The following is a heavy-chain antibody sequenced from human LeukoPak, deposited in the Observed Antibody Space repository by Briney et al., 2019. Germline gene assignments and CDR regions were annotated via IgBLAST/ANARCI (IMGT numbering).Heavy chain of an antibody. CDR3: AGDLGLTMVRGVPRFDY. V-gene: IGHV1-18*01. Sequence: ASVNLSFNSSVYTVTIYGINWARHAPGQGLEWMDCINTYNDQTNYAQKLQRRVTMTTDTSTRTAYMELRSLRSDDTAVYYCAGDLGLTMVRGVPRFDYWGQGTLVTVSS. CDR1: VYTVTIYG. J-gene: IGHJ4*02. D-gene: IGHD3-10*01. CDR2: INTYNDQT.